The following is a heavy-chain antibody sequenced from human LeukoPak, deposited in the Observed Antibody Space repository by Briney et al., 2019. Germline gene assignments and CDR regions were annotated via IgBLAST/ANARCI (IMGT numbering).Heavy chain of an antibody. CDR2: INPSGGST. CDR1: GYTFTSCY. V-gene: IGHV1-46*01. Sequence: ASVKVSCKASGYTFTSCYMHWVRQAPGQGLEWMGIINPSGGSTSYAQKFQGRVTMTRDTSTSTVYMELSSLRSEDTAVYYCARDYVHYYGSGSYVYYYYGMDVWGQGTTVTVSS. CDR3: ARDYVHYYGSGSYVYYYYGMDV. J-gene: IGHJ6*02. D-gene: IGHD3-10*01.